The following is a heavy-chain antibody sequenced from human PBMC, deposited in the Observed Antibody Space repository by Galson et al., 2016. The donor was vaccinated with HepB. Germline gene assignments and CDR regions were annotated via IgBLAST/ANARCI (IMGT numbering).Heavy chain of an antibody. V-gene: IGHV1-69*04. CDR2: IIPMLDIA. J-gene: IGHJ4*02. CDR3: ARDVAYDFSVIDG. CDR1: GDTFSNYV. D-gene: IGHD3-3*01. Sequence: SVKVSCKASGDTFSNYVISWVRQAPGQGLEWMGKIIPMLDIAKYAQKFQARVTITADKSTNTAYMELSSLTSDDTAVYYCARDVAYDFSVIDGWGQGTLVTVSS.